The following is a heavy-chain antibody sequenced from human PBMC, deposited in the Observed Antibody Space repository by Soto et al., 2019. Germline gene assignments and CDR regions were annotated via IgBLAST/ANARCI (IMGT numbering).Heavy chain of an antibody. CDR1: GGSFSAYY. D-gene: IGHD3-22*01. CDR3: ARGKDRSKGGDN. Sequence: QVQLQQWGAGLLKPSETLSLTCAVYGGSFSAYYWTWIRQPPGKGLEWIGEITHDGNINYNPSLKTRVTISLDTSKNQYSLRLRSVTASDTAVYLCARGKDRSKGGDNWGQGTLVTVSS. J-gene: IGHJ1*01. V-gene: IGHV4-34*01. CDR2: ITHDGNI.